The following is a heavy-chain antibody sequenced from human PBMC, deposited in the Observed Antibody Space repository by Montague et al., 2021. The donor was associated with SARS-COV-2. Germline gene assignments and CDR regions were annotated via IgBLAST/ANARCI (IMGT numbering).Heavy chain of an antibody. CDR1: GGSISSSY. D-gene: IGHD3-10*01. Sequence: SETLSLTCTVSGGSISSSYWTWIRQPPGKGLGWIGDIYYSGSTSYNPSLKSRVTMSINTSKDQFSPKLSSVTAADTAVYYCARSSGSYSTFDFWGQGTLVTVSS. CDR3: ARSSGSYSTFDF. V-gene: IGHV4-59*08. J-gene: IGHJ4*02. CDR2: IYYSGST.